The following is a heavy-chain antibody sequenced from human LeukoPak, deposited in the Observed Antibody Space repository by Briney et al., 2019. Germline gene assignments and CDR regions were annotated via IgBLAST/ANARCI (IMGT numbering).Heavy chain of an antibody. CDR2: IYHSGST. V-gene: IGHV4-38-2*02. CDR1: GYSIRIGYY. J-gene: IGHJ4*02. Sequence: SETLSLTCTVSGYSIRIGYYWGWIRQPPGKGLEWIGSIYHSGSTYYNPSLKSRVTISVDISKNQFSLKLNSVTAADTAVYYCARDEMEPHGTYYEHWGQGARVTVSA. D-gene: IGHD5-24*01. CDR3: ARDEMEPHGTYYEH.